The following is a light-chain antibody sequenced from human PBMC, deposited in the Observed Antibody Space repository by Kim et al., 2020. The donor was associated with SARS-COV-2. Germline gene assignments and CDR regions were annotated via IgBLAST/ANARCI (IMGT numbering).Light chain of an antibody. J-gene: IGLJ2*01. CDR2: GKN. V-gene: IGLV3-19*01. CDR1: SLRSYY. CDR3: NSRDSNDNVV. Sequence: SSELTQDPAVSVALGQTVRITCQGDSLRSYYATWYQQKPGQAPILVIYGKNNRPSGIPDRFSGFSSGHTASLTITGTQAGDEADYYCNSRDSNDNVVFGG.